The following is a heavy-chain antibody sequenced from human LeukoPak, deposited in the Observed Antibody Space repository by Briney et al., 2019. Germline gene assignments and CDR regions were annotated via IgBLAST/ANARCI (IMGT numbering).Heavy chain of an antibody. D-gene: IGHD3-10*01. CDR1: GASINSGTYY. CDR3: ARRSYGVPFDP. J-gene: IGHJ5*02. V-gene: IGHV4-39*01. Sequence: SETLSLTCTVSGASINSGTYYWGWVRQPPGKGLEWIGTFSYSGNIYYNPSLKSRVTISVDMSKNQFSLELTSVTAADTAVYYCARRSYGVPFDPWGQGILVTVSS. CDR2: FSYSGNI.